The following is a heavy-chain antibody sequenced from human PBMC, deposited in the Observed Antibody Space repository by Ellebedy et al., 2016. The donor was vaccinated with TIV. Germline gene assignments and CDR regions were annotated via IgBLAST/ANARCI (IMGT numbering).Heavy chain of an antibody. CDR3: ARARNYYDSSGYYQKSYGMDV. J-gene: IGHJ6*02. CDR1: GFIFSNYP. D-gene: IGHD3-22*01. V-gene: IGHV3-64*02. CDR2: ITDNGGST. Sequence: GGSLRLSCVASGFIFSNYPMYWVRQAPGKGLESVSAITDNGGSTFYRDFVKGRFTISRDNSNNALYLQMGSLRTEDTAVYYCARARNYYDSSGYYQKSYGMDVWGQGTTVTVSS.